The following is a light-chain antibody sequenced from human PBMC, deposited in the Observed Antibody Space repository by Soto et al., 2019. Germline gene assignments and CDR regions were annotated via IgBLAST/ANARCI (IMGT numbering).Light chain of an antibody. CDR3: QQSYSALYT. V-gene: IGKV1-39*01. Sequence: DIQMTQSPSSLSASVGDRVTITCRASQSINSYLHWYQQKPGKAPKLLIYGASSLQSGVPSRFSGSGSRTDFTLTISGLQPEDLGTYYCQQSYSALYTFGQGTKLKIK. CDR1: QSINSY. CDR2: GAS. J-gene: IGKJ2*01.